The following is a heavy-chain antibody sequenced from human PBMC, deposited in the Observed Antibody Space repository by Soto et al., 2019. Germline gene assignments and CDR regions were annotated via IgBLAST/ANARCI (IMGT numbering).Heavy chain of an antibody. D-gene: IGHD4-17*01. CDR3: AKDYTTEGYFDY. J-gene: IGHJ4*02. V-gene: IGHV3-30*18. Sequence: GGSLRLSCAASGFTFSSYGMHWVRQAPGKGLEWVAVISYDGSNKYYADSVKGRFTISRDNSKNTLYLQMNSLRAEDTAVYYCAKDYTTEGYFDYWGQGTLVTVSS. CDR2: ISYDGSNK. CDR1: GFTFSSYG.